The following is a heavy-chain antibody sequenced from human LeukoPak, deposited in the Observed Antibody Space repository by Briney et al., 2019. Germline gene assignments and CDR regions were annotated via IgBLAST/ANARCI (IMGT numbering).Heavy chain of an antibody. J-gene: IGHJ4*02. CDR3: ARLGYCSSTSCYRIDY. V-gene: IGHV4-59*12. CDR2: IYYSGST. CDR1: GGSISSYY. D-gene: IGHD2-2*02. Sequence: SETLSLTCTVSGGSISSYYWSWIRQPPGKGLEWIGYIYYSGSTNYNPSLKSRVTMSVDTSKNQFSLKLSSVTAADTAVYYCARLGYCSSTSCYRIDYWGQGTLVTVSS.